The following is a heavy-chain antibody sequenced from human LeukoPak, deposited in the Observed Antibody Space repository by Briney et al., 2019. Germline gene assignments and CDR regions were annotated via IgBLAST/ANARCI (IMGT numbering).Heavy chain of an antibody. CDR1: GGSISGYY. CDR3: ARLWYYHYDSLIVDWFDP. CDR2: INHSGST. D-gene: IGHD3-22*01. V-gene: IGHV4-34*01. J-gene: IGHJ5*02. Sequence: SETLSLTCTVSGGSISGYYWTWIRQPPGKGLEWIGEINHSGSTYYNPSLKSRVTISVDPSKNQFSLKLTSVTAADTAVYYCARLWYYHYDSLIVDWFDPWGQGTLVSVSS.